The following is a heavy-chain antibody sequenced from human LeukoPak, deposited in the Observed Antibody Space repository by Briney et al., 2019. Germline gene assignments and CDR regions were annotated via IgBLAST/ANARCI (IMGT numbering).Heavy chain of an antibody. CDR3: ARDLGQYYDTSDNWFDP. J-gene: IGHJ5*02. Sequence: GGSLRLSCAASGFTFSSYNMNWVRQAPGQGLEWVSSITSGSSYIYYADSVKGRFTISRDNAKNTLNLQMNSLRAEDTAVYYCARDLGQYYDTSDNWFDPWGQGTLVTVSS. D-gene: IGHD3-22*01. CDR1: GFTFSSYN. CDR2: ITSGSSYI. V-gene: IGHV3-21*01.